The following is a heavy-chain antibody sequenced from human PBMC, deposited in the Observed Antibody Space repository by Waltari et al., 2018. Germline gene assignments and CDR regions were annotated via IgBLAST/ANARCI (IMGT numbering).Heavy chain of an antibody. CDR1: GYSISSGYY. J-gene: IGHJ4*02. Sequence: QVQLQESGPGLVKPSETLSLTCTVSGYSISSGYYWGWIRQPPGKGLEWIGSIYHSGSTYYNPSLKSRVTISVDTSKNQFSLKLSSVTAADTAVYYCARVAWGGYSSSWLTSAFDYWGQGTLVTVSS. D-gene: IGHD6-13*01. CDR3: ARVAWGGYSSSWLTSAFDY. V-gene: IGHV4-38-2*02. CDR2: IYHSGST.